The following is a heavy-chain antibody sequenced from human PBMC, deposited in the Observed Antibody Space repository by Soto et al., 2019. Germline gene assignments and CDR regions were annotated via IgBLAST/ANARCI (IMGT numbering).Heavy chain of an antibody. Sequence: QVQLVESGGGVVQSGRSLTVSCAASGFTFSNYGMHWVRQAPDKGLEWVAVIWYDGSRKYYADSVKGRFTISRDDSKKTLYLEMNSLRVDDTAVYYCVRGDRFRDSTAPWGQGTLVTVSS. V-gene: IGHV3-33*01. D-gene: IGHD3-22*01. J-gene: IGHJ5*02. CDR2: IWYDGSRK. CDR1: GFTFSNYG. CDR3: VRGDRFRDSTAP.